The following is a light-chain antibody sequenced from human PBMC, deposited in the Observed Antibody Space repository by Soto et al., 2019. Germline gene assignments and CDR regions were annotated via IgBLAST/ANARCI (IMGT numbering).Light chain of an antibody. CDR2: AAP. CDR1: QGISSY. J-gene: IGKJ4*01. V-gene: IGKV1-9*01. Sequence: DIQLTQSPSLLSASVGDRVTITCRASQGISSYLAWYQQRPGKAPKFLMYAAPTLQSGVPSRFSGSGSGTEFALTISSLQPEDFATYYCQQLKNYPLTFGGGTKVEI. CDR3: QQLKNYPLT.